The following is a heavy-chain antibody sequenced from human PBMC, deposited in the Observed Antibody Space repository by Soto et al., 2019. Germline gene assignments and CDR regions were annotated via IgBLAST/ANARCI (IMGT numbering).Heavy chain of an antibody. D-gene: IGHD5-18*01. Sequence: ASVKVSCKASGYTFTNYGVSWVRQAPGQGLEWMGWISAYNGNTNYAQKLQGRVTMTTDTSTSTAYMELRSLRSDDTAVYYCHSHGPQKYYFDYWGQGTLVTVSS. V-gene: IGHV1-18*01. CDR1: GYTFTNYG. J-gene: IGHJ4*02. CDR3: HSHGPQKYYFDY. CDR2: ISAYNGNT.